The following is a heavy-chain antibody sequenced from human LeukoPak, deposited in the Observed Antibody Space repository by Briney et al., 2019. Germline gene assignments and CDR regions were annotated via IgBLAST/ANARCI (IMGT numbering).Heavy chain of an antibody. V-gene: IGHV1-2*02. CDR3: ARDGVGVAAAGTNPYYYYMDV. CDR1: GYAFTGYY. Sequence: ASVKVSCKASGYAFTGYYMHWVRQAPGQGRKWMGWINPNSGGTNYAQKFQGRVTMTRDTSISTAYMELSRLRSDDTAVYYCARDGVGVAAAGTNPYYYYMDVWGKGTTVTVSS. D-gene: IGHD6-13*01. J-gene: IGHJ6*03. CDR2: INPNSGGT.